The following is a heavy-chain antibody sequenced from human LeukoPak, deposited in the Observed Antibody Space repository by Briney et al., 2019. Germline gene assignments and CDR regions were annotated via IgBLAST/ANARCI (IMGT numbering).Heavy chain of an antibody. CDR1: GLPFNSYT. CDR3: ARGLIGYGSGSYFDY. Sequence: QSGRSLRLSCAASGLPFNSYTMYWVRESPGQGLEWVALMSYDGSKEYYADSVKGRFTISRDNSKNTLYLQMNSLRPEDTAVYYCARGLIGYGSGSYFDYWGQGTLVPVSS. D-gene: IGHD3-10*01. V-gene: IGHV3-30*04. CDR2: MSYDGSKE. J-gene: IGHJ4*02.